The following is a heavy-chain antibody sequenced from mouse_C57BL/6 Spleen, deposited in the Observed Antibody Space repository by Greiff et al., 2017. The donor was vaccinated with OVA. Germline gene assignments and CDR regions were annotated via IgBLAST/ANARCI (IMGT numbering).Heavy chain of an antibody. J-gene: IGHJ3*01. CDR2: IDPENGDT. D-gene: IGHD1-1*01. Sequence: VQLKESGAELVKPGASVKLSCTASGFNIKDDYMHWVKQRPEQGLEWIGWIDPENGDTEYASKFQGKATITADTSSNTAYLQLSSLTSEDTAVYYCTCYYGSSAWFAYWGQGTLVTVSA. CDR1: GFNIKDDY. CDR3: TCYYGSSAWFAY. V-gene: IGHV14-4*01.